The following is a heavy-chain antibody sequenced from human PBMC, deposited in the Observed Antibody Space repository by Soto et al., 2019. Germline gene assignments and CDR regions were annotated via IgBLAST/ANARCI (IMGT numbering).Heavy chain of an antibody. D-gene: IGHD3-22*01. J-gene: IGHJ4*02. Sequence: GASVKVSCKASGGTFSSYAISWVRQAPGQGLEWMGGIIPIFGTANYAQKFQGRVTITADESTSTAYMELSSLRSEDTAVYYCASSYYYDSSGYYSLGYWGQGTLVTVSS. V-gene: IGHV1-69*13. CDR1: GGTFSSYA. CDR3: ASSYYYDSSGYYSLGY. CDR2: IIPIFGTA.